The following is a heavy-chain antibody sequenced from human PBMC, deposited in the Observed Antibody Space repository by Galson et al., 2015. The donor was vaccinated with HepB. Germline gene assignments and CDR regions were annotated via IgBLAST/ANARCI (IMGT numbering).Heavy chain of an antibody. CDR3: ARAHYYGSGSYLGEFDY. V-gene: IGHV1-18*04. CDR1: GYTFTSYG. D-gene: IGHD3-10*01. CDR2: ISAYNGNT. Sequence: SVKVSCKASGYTFTSYGISWVRQAPGQGLEWMGWISAYNGNTNYAQKLQGRVTMTTDTSTSTAYMELRSLRSDDTAVYYCARAHYYGSGSYLGEFDYWGQGTLVTVSS. J-gene: IGHJ4*02.